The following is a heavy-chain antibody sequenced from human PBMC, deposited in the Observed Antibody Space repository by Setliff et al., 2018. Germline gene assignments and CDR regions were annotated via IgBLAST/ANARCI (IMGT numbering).Heavy chain of an antibody. D-gene: IGHD3-16*01. J-gene: IGHJ4*02. CDR2: INSGGTKI. V-gene: IGHV3-48*03. CDR1: GFFFRSYE. Sequence: GESLKISCAASGFFFRSYEMNWVRQTPGKGLEWVSYINSGGTKIYYADSVEGRFTISRDNGKNSLFLQMNSVRAEDTAVYYCARSINGYQQRYDFWGQGALVTVSS. CDR3: ARSINGYQQRYDF.